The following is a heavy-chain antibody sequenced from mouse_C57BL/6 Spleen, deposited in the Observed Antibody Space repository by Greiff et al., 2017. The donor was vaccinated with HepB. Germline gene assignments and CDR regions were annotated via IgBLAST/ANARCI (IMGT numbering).Heavy chain of an antibody. J-gene: IGHJ2*01. V-gene: IGHV1-82*01. CDR2: IYPGDGDT. CDR3: AGPIYYDYESGY. D-gene: IGHD2-4*01. Sequence: QVQLKQSGPELVKPGASVKISCKASGYAFSSSWMNWVKQRPGKGLEWIGRIYPGDGDTNYNGKFKGKATLTADKSSSTAYMQLSSLTSEDSAVYFCAGPIYYDYESGYWGQGTTLTVSS. CDR1: GYAFSSSW.